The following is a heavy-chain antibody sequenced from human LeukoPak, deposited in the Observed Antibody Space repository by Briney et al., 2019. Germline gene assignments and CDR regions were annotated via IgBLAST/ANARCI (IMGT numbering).Heavy chain of an antibody. D-gene: IGHD2-15*01. CDR3: AGGGSWLVEH. CDR1: GFTFGGGW. Sequence: PGGSLRLSCAASGFTFGGGWMTWVRQAPGERLEWVANIKQDGSDIYYVDSVKGRFTISRDNAKNSVYLQMNSLRAEDTAVYFCAGGGSWLVEHWGQGTLVTVSS. J-gene: IGHJ4*02. V-gene: IGHV3-7*01. CDR2: IKQDGSDI.